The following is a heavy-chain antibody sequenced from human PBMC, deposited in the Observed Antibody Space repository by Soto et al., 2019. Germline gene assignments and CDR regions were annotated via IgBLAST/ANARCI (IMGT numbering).Heavy chain of an antibody. Sequence: QVQLVESGGGVVQPGRSLRLSCAASGFTFSSYAMHWVRQAPGKGLEWVAVISYDGSNKYYADSVKGRFTISRDNSKNTLYLQMNSLRAEDTAVYYCARDIVAVPAAHLDYWGQGTLVTVSS. V-gene: IGHV3-30-3*01. CDR2: ISYDGSNK. J-gene: IGHJ4*02. D-gene: IGHD2-2*01. CDR3: ARDIVAVPAAHLDY. CDR1: GFTFSSYA.